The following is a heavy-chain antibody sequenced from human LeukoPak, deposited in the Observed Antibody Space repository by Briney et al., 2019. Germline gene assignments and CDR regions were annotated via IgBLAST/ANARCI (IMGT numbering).Heavy chain of an antibody. CDR1: GGSISSYY. J-gene: IGHJ4*02. Sequence: SETLSLTCTVSGGSISSYYWSWIRQPPGKGLEWIGYIYYSGSTNYNPSLKSRVTIPVDTSKNQFSLKLSSVTAADTAVYYCARATHSGSLAPFDFWGQGTLVTVSS. V-gene: IGHV4-59*12. CDR3: ARATHSGSLAPFDF. CDR2: IYYSGST. D-gene: IGHD1-26*01.